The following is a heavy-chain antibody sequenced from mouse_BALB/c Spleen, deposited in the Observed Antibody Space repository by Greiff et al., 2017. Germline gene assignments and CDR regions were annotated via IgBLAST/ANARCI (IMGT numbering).Heavy chain of an antibody. V-gene: IGHV1-80*01. J-gene: IGHJ4*01. CDR1: GYAFSSYW. CDR3: ASPTTVYAMDY. Sequence: VQLQQSGAELVRPGSSVKISCKASGYAFSSYWMNWVRQRPGQGLEWIGQIYPGDGDTNYNGKFKGKATLTADKSSSTAYMQLSSLTSEDSAVYFCASPTTVYAMDYWGQGTSVTVSS. D-gene: IGHD1-1*01. CDR2: IYPGDGDT.